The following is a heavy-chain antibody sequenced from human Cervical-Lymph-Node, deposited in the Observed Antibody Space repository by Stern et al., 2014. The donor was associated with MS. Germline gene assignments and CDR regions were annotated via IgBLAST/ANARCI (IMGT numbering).Heavy chain of an antibody. Sequence: QLVESGAEVKKPGASMKVSCKASGYTFTDYFIHWVRQPPGQGLEWMGRFNPDSGGTSYAQKFQGRVTMTRDTSITAAYMELSSLIYDDTAMYYCARGGGTYGSWFDPWGQGTLVTVSS. CDR2: FNPDSGGT. D-gene: IGHD1-26*01. CDR1: GYTFTDYF. J-gene: IGHJ5*02. V-gene: IGHV1-2*06. CDR3: ARGGGTYGSWFDP.